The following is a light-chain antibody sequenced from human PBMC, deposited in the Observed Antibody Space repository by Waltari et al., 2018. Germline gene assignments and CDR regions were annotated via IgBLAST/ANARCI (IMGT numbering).Light chain of an antibody. Sequence: DIVMTQSPDPLTVSLGERATINCKSSQTILYSSSNKNYLTWYQQKPRQPPKLLIYWASTRTSGVPDRFSGTGSGTDFTLTISRLQAEDVAVYYCQQYFKTPLTFGGGTKVEIK. CDR3: QQYFKTPLT. J-gene: IGKJ4*01. CDR1: QTILYSSSNKNY. CDR2: WAS. V-gene: IGKV4-1*01.